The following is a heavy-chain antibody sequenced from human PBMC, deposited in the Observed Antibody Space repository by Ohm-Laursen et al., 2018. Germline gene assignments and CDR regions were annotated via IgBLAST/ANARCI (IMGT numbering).Heavy chain of an antibody. J-gene: IGHJ4*02. CDR2: ISSSGSTI. CDR3: AKAGMVYFDY. CDR1: GFTFSSYE. V-gene: IGHV3-48*03. Sequence: SLRLSCAASGFTFSSYEMNWVRQAPGKGLEWVSYISSSGSTIYYADSVKGRFTISRDNAKNTLYLQMNSLRAEDTAVYFCAKAGMVYFDYWGQGTLVTVSS. D-gene: IGHD2-8*01.